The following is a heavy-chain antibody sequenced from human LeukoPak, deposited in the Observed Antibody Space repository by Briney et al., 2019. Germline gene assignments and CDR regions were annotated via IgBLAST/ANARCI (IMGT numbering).Heavy chain of an antibody. CDR2: INPNSGGT. CDR3: ARVGGPNYDFWSGYYVHFDY. D-gene: IGHD3-3*01. Sequence: ASVKVSCKASGYTFTGYYMHWVRQAPGQGLEWMGWINPNSGGTNYAQKFQGRVTMTRDTSISTAYMELSRLRSGDTAVYYCARVGGPNYDFWSGYYVHFDYWGQGTLVTVSS. J-gene: IGHJ4*02. CDR1: GYTFTGYY. V-gene: IGHV1-2*02.